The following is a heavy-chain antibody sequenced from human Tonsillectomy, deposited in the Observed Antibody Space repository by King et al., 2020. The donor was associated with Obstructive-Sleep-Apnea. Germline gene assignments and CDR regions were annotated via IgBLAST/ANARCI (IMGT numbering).Heavy chain of an antibody. CDR2: ISHSGNT. CDR1: GGSFSGYY. Sequence: QVQIQQWGAGLLKPSETMSLTCAVYGGSFSGYYWSWIRQPPGKGLEWIGEISHSGNTNYNPSLKSRVTILIDTSKKQFSLKMNSVTAADTAVYYCARGNYDSIGYSFDYWGQGTRVTVSS. CDR3: ARGNYDSIGYSFDY. D-gene: IGHD3-22*01. V-gene: IGHV4-34*01. J-gene: IGHJ4*02.